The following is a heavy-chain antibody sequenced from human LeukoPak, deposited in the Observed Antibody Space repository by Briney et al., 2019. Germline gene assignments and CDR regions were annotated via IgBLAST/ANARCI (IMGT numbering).Heavy chain of an antibody. Sequence: VASVTVSCTASGYTFTSYGISWVRQAPGQGLEWMGWISAYNGNTNYAQKLQGRVTMTTDTSTSTAYMELRSLRSDDTAVYYCARIVVPAAIGSDYYYYMDVWGKGTTVTVSS. CDR1: GYTFTSYG. CDR2: ISAYNGNT. J-gene: IGHJ6*03. D-gene: IGHD2-2*01. V-gene: IGHV1-18*01. CDR3: ARIVVPAAIGSDYYYYMDV.